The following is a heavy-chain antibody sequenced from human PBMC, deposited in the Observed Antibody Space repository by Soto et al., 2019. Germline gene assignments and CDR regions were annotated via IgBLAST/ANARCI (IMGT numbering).Heavy chain of an antibody. Sequence: EVQLVESGGGLVQPGGSLRLSCAASGFTFSSYSMNWVRQAPGKGLECVSYISSSSSTIYYADSVKGRFTISRDNAKNSLYLQMNSLRDEDTAVYYCASVSNYYYGMDVWGQGTTVTVSS. CDR2: ISSSSSTI. CDR1: GFTFSSYS. J-gene: IGHJ6*02. V-gene: IGHV3-48*02. CDR3: ASVSNYYYGMDV. D-gene: IGHD2-8*01.